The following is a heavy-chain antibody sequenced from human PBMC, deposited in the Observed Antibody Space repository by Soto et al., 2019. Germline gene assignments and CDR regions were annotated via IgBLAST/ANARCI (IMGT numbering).Heavy chain of an antibody. CDR3: ARELNPWGVDY. D-gene: IGHD7-27*01. J-gene: IGHJ4*02. CDR1: GGSFSGYY. Sequence: TLSLTCAVYGGSFSGYYWSWIRQPPGKGLEWIGEINHSGSTNYNPSLKSRVTISVDTSKNQFSLKLSSVTAADTAVYYCARELNPWGVDYWGQGTLVTVSS. V-gene: IGHV4-34*01. CDR2: INHSGST.